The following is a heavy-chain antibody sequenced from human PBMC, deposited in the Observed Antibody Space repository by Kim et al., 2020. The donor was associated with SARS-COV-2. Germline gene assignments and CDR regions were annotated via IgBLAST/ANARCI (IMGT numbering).Heavy chain of an antibody. V-gene: IGHV4-34*01. D-gene: IGHD1-26*01. CDR3: ASEAWVGASNSDY. J-gene: IGHJ4*02. Sequence: YDPSLKSRVTISADTSKNQFSLKLNSVTAADTAVYYCASEAWVGASNSDYWGQGTLVTVSS.